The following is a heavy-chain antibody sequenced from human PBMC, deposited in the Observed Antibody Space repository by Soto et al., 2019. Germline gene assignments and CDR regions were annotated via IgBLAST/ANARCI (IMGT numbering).Heavy chain of an antibody. V-gene: IGHV3-7*04. CDR2: INQDGSGK. CDR1: GFSFSSYW. J-gene: IGHJ5*02. Sequence: PGGSLRLSCAASGFSFSSYWMSWVRQAPGKGLEWVANINQDGSGKYYVDSVKGRFSISRDNAKNSLYLQMNGLRAEDTAVYYCARDYSWGWLPWGQGTLVTVSS. D-gene: IGHD2-15*01. CDR3: ARDYSWGWLP.